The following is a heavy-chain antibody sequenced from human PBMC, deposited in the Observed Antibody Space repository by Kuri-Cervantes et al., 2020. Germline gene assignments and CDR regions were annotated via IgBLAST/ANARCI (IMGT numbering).Heavy chain of an antibody. CDR1: GYTLTELS. Sequence: ASVKVSCKVSGYTLTELSMHWVRQAPGKGLEWMGGFDPEDGETIYAQKFQGRVTMTEDTSTDTAYMELRSLRSDDTAVYYCARDWGGGSYYYYYYYGMDVWGQGTTVTVSS. CDR2: FDPEDGET. D-gene: IGHD1-26*01. V-gene: IGHV1-24*01. CDR3: ARDWGGGSYYYYYYYGMDV. J-gene: IGHJ6*02.